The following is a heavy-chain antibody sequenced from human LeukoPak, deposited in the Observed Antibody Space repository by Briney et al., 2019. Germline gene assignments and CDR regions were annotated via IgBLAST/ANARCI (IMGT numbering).Heavy chain of an antibody. CDR2: FSGDGGST. CDR1: GFTFDDYA. V-gene: IGHV3-43*02. D-gene: IGHD3-22*01. J-gene: IGHJ4*02. CDR3: AKDSAYYDSSGYTSFQYYFDY. Sequence: GGSLRLSCAASGFTFDDYAMHWVRQAPGKGLDGVSLFSGDGGSTYYADSVKGRFTISRDNSKNSLYLQMNSLRTEDTALYYCAKDSAYYDSSGYTSFQYYFDYWGQGTLVTVSS.